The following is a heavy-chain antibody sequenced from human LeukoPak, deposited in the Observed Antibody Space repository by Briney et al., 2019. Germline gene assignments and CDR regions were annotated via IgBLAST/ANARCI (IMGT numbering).Heavy chain of an antibody. CDR3: QRSYDFWSGADAFDI. Sequence: GGSLRLSCAASGFTVSSNYMSWVRQAPGKGLEWVSVIYSGGSTYYADSVKGRFTISRDNSKNTLYLQMNSLRAEDTAVYYCQRSYDFWSGADAFDIWGQGTMVTVSS. D-gene: IGHD3-3*01. J-gene: IGHJ3*02. CDR1: GFTVSSNY. V-gene: IGHV3-53*01. CDR2: IYSGGST.